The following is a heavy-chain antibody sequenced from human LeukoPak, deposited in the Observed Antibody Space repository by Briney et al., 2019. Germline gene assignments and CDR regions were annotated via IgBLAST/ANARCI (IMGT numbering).Heavy chain of an antibody. J-gene: IGHJ3*02. CDR1: GYTFTSYG. V-gene: IGHV1-18*01. Sequence: ASVKVSCKASGYTFTSYGISWVRQAPGQGLEWMGWISAYNGNTNYAQKLQGRVTMTTDTSTSTAYMELRSLRSDDTAVYYCAREGWQQLVGDDAFDIWGQGTMVTVSS. CDR2: ISAYNGNT. D-gene: IGHD6-13*01. CDR3: AREGWQQLVGDDAFDI.